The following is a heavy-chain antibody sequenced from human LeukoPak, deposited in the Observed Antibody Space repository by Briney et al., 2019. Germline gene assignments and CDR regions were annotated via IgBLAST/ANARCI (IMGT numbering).Heavy chain of an antibody. D-gene: IGHD6-13*01. V-gene: IGHV4-34*01. CDR2: INHSGST. CDR3: ARNLIPEQLVLNF. J-gene: IGHJ4*02. CDR1: GGSFSGYY. Sequence: SETLSLTCAVYGGSFSGYYWSWIRQPPGKGLEWIGEINHSGSTNYNPSLKSRVTISVDTSKNQFSLKLSSVTAADTAVYYCARNLIPEQLVLNFWGQGTLVTVSS.